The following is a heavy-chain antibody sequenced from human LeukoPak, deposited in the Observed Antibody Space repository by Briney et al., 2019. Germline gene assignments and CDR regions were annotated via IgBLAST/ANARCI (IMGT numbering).Heavy chain of an antibody. CDR2: ISDSGST. Sequence: KPSETLSLTCTVSSGSMNSDIHYWTWIRQPAGKGLEWIGRISDSGSTTYNPSLMSRATITLDTSRNSFSLKVTSVTAADTAVYFCARETKDIYSPSWGLYDTYYYIDAWGPGTTVNVAS. CDR3: ARETKDIYSPSWGLYDTYYYIDA. CDR1: SGSMNSDIHY. J-gene: IGHJ6*03. V-gene: IGHV4-61*02. D-gene: IGHD5/OR15-5a*01.